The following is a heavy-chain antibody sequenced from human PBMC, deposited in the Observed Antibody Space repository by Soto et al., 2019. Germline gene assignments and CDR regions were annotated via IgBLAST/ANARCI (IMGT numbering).Heavy chain of an antibody. D-gene: IGHD2-15*01. CDR1: GGSFSGYY. Sequence: SETLSLTCAVYGGSFSGYYWSWIRQPPGKGLEWIGEINHSGSTNYNPSLKSRVTISVDTSKNQFSLKLSSVTAADTAVYYCASLHHSYYYYYYMDVWGKGTTVTVSS. J-gene: IGHJ6*03. V-gene: IGHV4-34*01. CDR2: INHSGST. CDR3: ASLHHSYYYYYYMDV.